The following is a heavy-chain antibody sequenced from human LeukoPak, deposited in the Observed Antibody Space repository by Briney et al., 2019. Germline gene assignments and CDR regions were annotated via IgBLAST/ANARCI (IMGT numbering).Heavy chain of an antibody. CDR1: GASIRDYY. CDR2: IHYSGRT. J-gene: IGHJ4*02. Sequence: SETLSLTCTVSGASIRDYYWSWFRPPPGEGRECIGFIHYSGRTHYNPSLKSRLTISVDTPRNHFSLRLSSVTAADTAVYYCARHSETCSGAYCFLDYFDYWGQGALVTVSS. D-gene: IGHD2-15*01. CDR3: ARHSETCSGAYCFLDYFDY. V-gene: IGHV4-59*08.